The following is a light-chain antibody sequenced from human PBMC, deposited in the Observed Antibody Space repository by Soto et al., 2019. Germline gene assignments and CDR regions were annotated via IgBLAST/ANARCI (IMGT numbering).Light chain of an antibody. CDR3: CSYAGPPSV. CDR2: DVS. V-gene: IGLV2-11*01. Sequence: QSALTQPRSVSEAPGQSDTISCTGTSSDVGGYNYVSWYQQHPGKAPKLMIYDVSKRPSGVPDRFSGSKSGNTASLTISGLRAEDEADYYRCSYAGPPSVFGTGTKVTVL. CDR1: SSDVGGYNY. J-gene: IGLJ1*01.